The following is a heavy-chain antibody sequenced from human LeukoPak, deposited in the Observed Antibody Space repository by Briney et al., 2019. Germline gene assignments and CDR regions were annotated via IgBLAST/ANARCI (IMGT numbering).Heavy chain of an antibody. J-gene: IGHJ4*02. CDR2: IIPIFGTA. CDR3: ARDRGSYGDY. CDR1: GGTFSSYA. V-gene: IGHV1-69*05. Sequence: ASVKVSCKASGGTFSSYAISWVRQAPGQGLEWMGGIIPIFGTANYAQKFQGRVTMTRDTSISTAYMELSRLRSDDTAVYYCARDRGSYGDYWGQGTLVTVSS. D-gene: IGHD1-26*01.